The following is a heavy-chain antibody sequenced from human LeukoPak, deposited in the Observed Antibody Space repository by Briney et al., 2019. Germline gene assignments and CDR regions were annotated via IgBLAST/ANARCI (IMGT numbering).Heavy chain of an antibody. J-gene: IGHJ4*02. CDR3: AKDIDGSGSYYSFDY. D-gene: IGHD3-10*01. CDR2: ISWNSGSI. CDR1: GFTFDDYA. V-gene: IGHV3-9*03. Sequence: GRPVRLSCAASGFTFDDYAMHWLRPAPGKGLEWVSGISWNSGSIGYADSVKGRFTISRDNAKNSLYLEMNSLRAEDMGLYYCAKDIDGSGSYYSFDYWGQGTLVTVSS.